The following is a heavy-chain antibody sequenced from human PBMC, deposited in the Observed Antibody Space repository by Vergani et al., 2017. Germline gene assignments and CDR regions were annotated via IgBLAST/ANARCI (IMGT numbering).Heavy chain of an antibody. V-gene: IGHV3-11*06. Sequence: QVQLVESGGGLVKPGGSLRLSCAASGFTFSDYYMSWIRQAPGKGLEWVSYISSSSSYIYYADSVKGRFTISRDNAKNSLYLQMNSLRAEDTAVYYCAGSKWYPYYFDYWGQGTLVTVSS. D-gene: IGHD2-2*01. J-gene: IGHJ4*02. CDR2: ISSSSSYI. CDR3: AGSKWYPYYFDY. CDR1: GFTFSDYY.